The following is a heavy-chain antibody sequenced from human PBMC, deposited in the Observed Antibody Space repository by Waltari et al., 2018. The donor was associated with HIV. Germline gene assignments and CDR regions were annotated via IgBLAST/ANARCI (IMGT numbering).Heavy chain of an antibody. V-gene: IGHV3-23*01. D-gene: IGHD3-10*01. CDR2: ISSRDTTT. CDR1: GFPFSRHV. J-gene: IGHJ5*01. CDR3: AKAGVFLLRGVPPDS. Sequence: QLLESGGGLVQPGGSLRLSCAASGFPFSRHVMTWVRQAPGKGLEWVSVISSRDTTTYYADSVKGRFTISRDNSKNTLYLQMNSMRAEDTAVYYCAKAGVFLLRGVPPDSWGQGTLVTVSS.